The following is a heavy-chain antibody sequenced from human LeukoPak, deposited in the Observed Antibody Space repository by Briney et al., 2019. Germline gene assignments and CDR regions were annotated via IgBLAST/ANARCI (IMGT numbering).Heavy chain of an antibody. CDR3: ARGISHALDI. V-gene: IGHV3-74*01. CDR1: GFTFSSYW. Sequence: GGSLRLSCAASGFTFSSYWMHWVRQAPGKGLVWVSRITSDGSTTSYADSVKGRFTISRDNAKSTLYLQMNSLRVEDTAVNYCARGISHALDIWGQGTMFTVSS. J-gene: IGHJ3*02. CDR2: ITSDGSTT. D-gene: IGHD2/OR15-2a*01.